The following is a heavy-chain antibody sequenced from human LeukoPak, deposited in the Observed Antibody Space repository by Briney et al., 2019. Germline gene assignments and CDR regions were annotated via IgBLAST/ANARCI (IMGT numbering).Heavy chain of an antibody. D-gene: IGHD5-12*01. CDR3: ARHYDGLDF. CDR2: IYYSGST. V-gene: IGHV4-59*08. CDR1: GGSISNYY. J-gene: IGHJ4*02. Sequence: PSETLSLTCTVSGGSISNYYWNWIRQPPEKGLEWVGYIYYSGSTNYNPSLKSRLTISVDTSKNRISLKLNSVTAADAAVYYCARHYDGLDFWGQGTLVTVSS.